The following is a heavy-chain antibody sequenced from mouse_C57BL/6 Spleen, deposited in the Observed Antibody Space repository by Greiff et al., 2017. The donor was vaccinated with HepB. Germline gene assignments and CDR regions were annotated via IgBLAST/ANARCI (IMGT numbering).Heavy chain of an antibody. Sequence: VQLQQPGAELVRPGSSVKLSCKASGYTFTSYWMDWVKQRPGQGLEWIGNIYPSDSETHYNQKFKDKATLTVDKSSSTAYMQLISLTSEDSAVYYCARTGSSPLFDYWGQGTTLTVSS. CDR1: GYTFTSYW. CDR2: IYPSDSET. J-gene: IGHJ2*01. CDR3: ARTGSSPLFDY. D-gene: IGHD1-1*01. V-gene: IGHV1-61*01.